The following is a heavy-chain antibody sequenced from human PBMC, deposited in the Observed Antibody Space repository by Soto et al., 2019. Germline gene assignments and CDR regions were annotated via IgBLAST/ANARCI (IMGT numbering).Heavy chain of an antibody. CDR2: ISGSGGST. Sequence: GGSLRLSCAASGFTFSSYAMSWVRQAPGKGLEWVSAISGSGGSTYYADSVKGRFTISRDNSKNTLYLQMNSLRAEDTDVYYCAKSLLYSDVWSGYYGIDYWGQGTLVTVSS. J-gene: IGHJ4*02. CDR1: GFTFSSYA. CDR3: AKSLLYSDVWSGYYGIDY. V-gene: IGHV3-23*01. D-gene: IGHD3-3*01.